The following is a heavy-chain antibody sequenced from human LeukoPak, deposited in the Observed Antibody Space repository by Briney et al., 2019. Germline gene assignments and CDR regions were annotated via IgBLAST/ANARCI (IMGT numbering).Heavy chain of an antibody. CDR1: GFTFSTYS. CDR3: ARDTAMEGSDY. V-gene: IGHV3-21*01. J-gene: IGHJ4*02. CDR2: ISSSGNYI. Sequence: GGSLRLSCAASGFTFSTYSMNWVRQAPGKGLEWVSSISSSGNYIYYADSVKGRFTISRDNVKSSLYLQMNSLRAEDTAVYYCARDTAMEGSDYWGQGILVNVSS. D-gene: IGHD5-18*01.